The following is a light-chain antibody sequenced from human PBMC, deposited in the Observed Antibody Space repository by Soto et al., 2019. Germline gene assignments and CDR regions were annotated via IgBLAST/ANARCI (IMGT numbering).Light chain of an antibody. CDR2: EVN. CDR3: ISYAGSNRV. Sequence: QSALTQPPSASGSPGQSVTISCTGTSSDVGAYNYVSWYQQHPGKAPKLMIYEVNKRPSGVPDRFSGSKSGNTASLTVSGLQAEDEADYYCISYAGSNRVFGTGTELTVL. V-gene: IGLV2-8*01. J-gene: IGLJ1*01. CDR1: SSDVGAYNY.